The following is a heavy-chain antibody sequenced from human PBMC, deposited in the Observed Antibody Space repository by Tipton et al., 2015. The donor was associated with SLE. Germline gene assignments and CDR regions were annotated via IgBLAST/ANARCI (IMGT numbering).Heavy chain of an antibody. Sequence: GSLRLSCVASGFTFRDYCMSWIRQAPGKGLEWISYISSSGSIRYYADSLKGRFTISRDNAKNSVYLQMGSLRVDDTAVYYCARGGSGHPRWIDYWGQGTLVTVSS. CDR1: GFTFRDYC. V-gene: IGHV3-11*01. J-gene: IGHJ4*02. D-gene: IGHD2-15*01. CDR2: ISSSGSIR. CDR3: ARGGSGHPRWIDY.